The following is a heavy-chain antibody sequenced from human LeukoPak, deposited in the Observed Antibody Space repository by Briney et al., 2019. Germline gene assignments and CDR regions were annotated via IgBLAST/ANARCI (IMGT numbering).Heavy chain of an antibody. CDR3: ARGGTGYDVFDI. J-gene: IGHJ3*02. D-gene: IGHD1-1*01. V-gene: IGHV3-48*03. CDR2: ISTSGRTI. CDR1: GFSFSSYE. Sequence: GGSLRLSCAASGFSFSSYEMTWVRQAPGKGLEWVSYISTSGRTIHYADSVEGRFTISRDNAKNSLFLRMNSLRVEDTAVYYCARGGTGYDVFDIWGQGTMVTVSS.